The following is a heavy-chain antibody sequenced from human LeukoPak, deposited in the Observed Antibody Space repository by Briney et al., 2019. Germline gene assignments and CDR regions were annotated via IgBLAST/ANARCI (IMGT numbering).Heavy chain of an antibody. J-gene: IGHJ3*02. V-gene: IGHV4-39*07. CDR3: ASSLITTTNDAFDI. D-gene: IGHD4-17*01. CDR2: IYYSGST. CDR1: GGSISSSSYY. Sequence: SETLSLTCTVSGGSISSSSYYWGWIRQPPGKGLEWIGSIYYSGSTYYNPSLKSRVTISVDTSKNQFSLKLSSVTAADTAVYYCASSLITTTNDAFDIWGQGTMVTVSS.